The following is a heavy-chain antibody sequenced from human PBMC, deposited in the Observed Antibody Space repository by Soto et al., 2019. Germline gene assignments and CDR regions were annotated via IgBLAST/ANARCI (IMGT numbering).Heavy chain of an antibody. V-gene: IGHV3-30*04. CDR1: GLTVSSYA. J-gene: IGHJ6*02. CDR3: ARVSAGYYGRDG. CDR2: ISYDGGTK. Sequence: RVWFRASGLTVSSYAMDGVRQAKGNGLEWMAVISYDGGTKHYAESVKGRLTISRDNSNKTLYLQINSLSTEDTAIYYCARVSAGYYGRDGWGHGTTVT.